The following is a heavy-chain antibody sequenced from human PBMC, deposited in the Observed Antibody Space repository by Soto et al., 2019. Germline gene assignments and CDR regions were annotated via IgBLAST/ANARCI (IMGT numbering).Heavy chain of an antibody. V-gene: IGHV3-23*01. J-gene: IGHJ4*02. CDR2: VSGGGGDT. CDR1: GFRYSSYA. Sequence: EVQLLESGGGLVQPGGSLRLSCAASGFRYSSYALSWVRQAPGKGLEWVSSVSGGGGDTSYADSVRGRFTISRDNSKYTLYLQMNSLRADDAAVYYCVRSFPCYSEADFWGQGTMVTVSS. CDR3: VRSFPCYSEADF. D-gene: IGHD2-15*01.